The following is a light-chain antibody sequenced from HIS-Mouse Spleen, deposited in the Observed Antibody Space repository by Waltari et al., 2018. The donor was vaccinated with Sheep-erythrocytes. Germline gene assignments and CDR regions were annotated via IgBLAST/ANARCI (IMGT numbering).Light chain of an antibody. V-gene: IGLV2-23*01. J-gene: IGLJ2*01. CDR3: QAWDSSTVV. CDR1: SSDVGRYNI. CDR2: EGS. Sequence: QSALTQPASVSGSPGQSITISCTGTSSDVGRYNIVSWYQQHPGKAPKLMIYEGSKRPSVFSNRFSGSKSGNTASLTISGLQAEDEADYYCQAWDSSTVVFGGGTKLTVL.